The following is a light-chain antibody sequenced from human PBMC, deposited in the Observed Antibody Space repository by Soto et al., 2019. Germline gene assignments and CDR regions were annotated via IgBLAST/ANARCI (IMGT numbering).Light chain of an antibody. CDR3: QQYYSAPRT. CDR1: QSVLYSSNNKNY. J-gene: IGKJ3*01. CDR2: WAS. V-gene: IGKV4-1*01. Sequence: DIVMTQSPDSLAVSLGERATINCKSSQSVLYSSNNKNYLAWYQQKPGQPPKLLIYWASTRESRVPDRFSGSGSGTDFTLTISSLQAEDVAVYYCQQYYSAPRTFGPGTKVDIK.